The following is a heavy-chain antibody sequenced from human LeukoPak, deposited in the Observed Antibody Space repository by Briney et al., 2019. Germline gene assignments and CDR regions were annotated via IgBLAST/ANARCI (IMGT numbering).Heavy chain of an antibody. D-gene: IGHD2-2*01. CDR3: ARHFCSSTSCSN. Sequence: GGSLRLSCAASGFTFNSYSMNWVRQAPGKGLEWVSSISGSNSYIYYADLMKGRFTISRDNAKNSLYLQMNSLRAEDTAVYYCARHFCSSTSCSNWGQGTLVTVSS. J-gene: IGHJ4*02. CDR2: ISGSNSYI. CDR1: GFTFNSYS. V-gene: IGHV3-21*01.